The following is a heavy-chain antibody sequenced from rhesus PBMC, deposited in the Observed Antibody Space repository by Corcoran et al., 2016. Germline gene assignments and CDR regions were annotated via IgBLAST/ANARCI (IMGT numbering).Heavy chain of an antibody. J-gene: IGHJ6*01. CDR3: ASGYCSGGVCYEGLDGLDS. D-gene: IGHD2-8*01. V-gene: IGHV4-169*02. CDR2: IYGSGSST. Sequence: QLQLQESGPGLVKPSETLSVTCAVSGGSISSSYWSWIRQAPGKGLEWIGYIYGSGSSTNYNPSIKSRVTLSVDTSKNQLSLKLSSVTAADTAVYYCASGYCSGGVCYEGLDGLDSWGQGVVVTVSS. CDR1: GGSISSSY.